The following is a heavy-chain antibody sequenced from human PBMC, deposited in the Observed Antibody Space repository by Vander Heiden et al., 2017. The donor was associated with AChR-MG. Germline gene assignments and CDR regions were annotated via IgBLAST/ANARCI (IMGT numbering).Heavy chain of an antibody. V-gene: IGHV3-30-3*01. CDR3: ARDRLTATTSIDY. D-gene: IGHD4-17*01. CDR1: GFSSLRFP. Sequence: QVLLVESGGGAVQPGNSWRHTSLPSGFSSLRFPVNRVCQATGKGLGWVAVISDDGSSKYYADSVKGRCTISRDNSKKAVDLQMNSLRAEDSAVYYCARDRLTATTSIDYWGQGTLVTVSS. J-gene: IGHJ4*02. CDR2: ISDDGSSK.